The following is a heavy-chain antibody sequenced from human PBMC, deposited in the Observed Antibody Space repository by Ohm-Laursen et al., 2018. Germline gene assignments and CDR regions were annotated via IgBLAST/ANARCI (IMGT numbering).Heavy chain of an antibody. J-gene: IGHJ6*02. CDR3: ARDFNPPGWVRGVISYGMDV. D-gene: IGHD3-10*01. CDR2: IKQDGSEK. V-gene: IGHV3-7*01. Sequence: SLRLSCAASGFTFSNYWMSWVRQAPGKGLEWVANIKQDGSEKYYVDSVKGRFIISRDNAKNSLYLQMDSLRAEDTAVYYCARDFNPPGWVRGVISYGMDVWGQGTTVTVSS. CDR1: GFTFSNYW.